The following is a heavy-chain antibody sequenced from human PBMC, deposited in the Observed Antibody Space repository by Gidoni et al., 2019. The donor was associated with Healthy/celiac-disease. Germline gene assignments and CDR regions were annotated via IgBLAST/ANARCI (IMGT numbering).Heavy chain of an antibody. D-gene: IGHD6-19*01. V-gene: IGHV1-2*02. Sequence: QVQLVQSGAAGKKPGASVKVSCKASGYTFTGYYMHWVRQAPGKGLEWMGWINPNSGGTNYAQKFQDRVTMTRDTSISTAYMELSRLRSDDTAVYYCARDRIAVAGTDYWGQGTLVTVSS. CDR3: ARDRIAVAGTDY. J-gene: IGHJ4*02. CDR1: GYTFTGYY. CDR2: INPNSGGT.